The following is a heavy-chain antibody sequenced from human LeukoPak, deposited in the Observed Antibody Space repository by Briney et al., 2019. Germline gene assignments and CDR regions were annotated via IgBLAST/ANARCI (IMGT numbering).Heavy chain of an antibody. J-gene: IGHJ4*02. V-gene: IGHV4-59*01. Sequence: PSDTLSLTCTVSGVSISSYYWSWIRQSPGKGLEWIGYIFYSGSTNYNPSLKSRVTISVDTSKNQFSLKLTSVTAADTAVYYCARSRAYDYHFDNWGQGTLVTVSS. CDR1: GVSISSYY. CDR3: ARSRAYDYHFDN. D-gene: IGHD5-12*01. CDR2: IFYSGST.